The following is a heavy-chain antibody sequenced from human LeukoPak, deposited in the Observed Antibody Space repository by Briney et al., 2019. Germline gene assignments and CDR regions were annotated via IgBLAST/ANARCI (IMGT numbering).Heavy chain of an antibody. CDR1: GGTFSSYA. Sequence: SVKASCKASGGTFSSYAISWVRQAPGQGLEWMGGIIPIFGTANYAQKFQGRVTITTDESTSTAYMELSSLRSEDTAVYYCARDDVDTAMVAVRGVYWGQGTLVTVSS. CDR3: ARDDVDTAMVAVRGVY. J-gene: IGHJ4*02. D-gene: IGHD5-18*01. V-gene: IGHV1-69*05. CDR2: IIPIFGTA.